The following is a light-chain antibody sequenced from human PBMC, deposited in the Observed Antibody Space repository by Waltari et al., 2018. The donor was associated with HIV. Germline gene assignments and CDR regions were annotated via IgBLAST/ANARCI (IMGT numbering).Light chain of an antibody. Sequence: QSALTQPRSVYGSPGQSVTISCTGTSSNVGGYNYDPWYQQHPGKAPKLMIYDVSKRPSGVPDRFSGSKSGNTASLTISGLQAEDEADYYCCSYAGSYTLVFGGGTKLTVL. CDR1: SSNVGGYNY. J-gene: IGLJ2*01. CDR3: CSYAGSYTLV. CDR2: DVS. V-gene: IGLV2-11*01.